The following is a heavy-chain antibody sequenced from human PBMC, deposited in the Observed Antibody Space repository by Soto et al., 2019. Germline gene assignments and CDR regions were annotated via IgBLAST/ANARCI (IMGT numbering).Heavy chain of an antibody. J-gene: IGHJ4*02. D-gene: IGHD5-12*01. CDR2: ISADNANT. CDR3: ARDYRSERWLQFGDY. Sequence: QVQLVQSGAEVKKPGASVKVSCKASGYIFSSYGISWVRQAPGQGLEWMGCISADNANTNYAQKFQGRVTMTTDTSTRTAYMELRSLRSVETAVYYCARDYRSERWLQFGDYWGQGTVVTVSS. CDR1: GYIFSSYG. V-gene: IGHV1-18*01.